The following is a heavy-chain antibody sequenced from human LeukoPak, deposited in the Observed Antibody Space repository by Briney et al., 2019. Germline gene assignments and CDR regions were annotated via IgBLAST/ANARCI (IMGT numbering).Heavy chain of an antibody. D-gene: IGHD2-2*01. CDR3: AKEVPAAMNWFDP. J-gene: IGHJ5*02. CDR1: GFTFSSYS. Sequence: PGGSLRLSCAASGFTFSSYSMNWVRQAPGKGLEWVANIKQDGSEKYYVDSVKGRFTISRDNAKNSLYLQMNSLRAEDTAVYYCAKEVPAAMNWFDPWGQGTLVTVSS. V-gene: IGHV3-7*01. CDR2: IKQDGSEK.